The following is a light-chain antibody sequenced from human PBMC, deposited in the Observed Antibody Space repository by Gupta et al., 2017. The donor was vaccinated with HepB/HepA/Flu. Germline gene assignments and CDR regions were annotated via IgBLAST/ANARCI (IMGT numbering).Light chain of an antibody. Sequence: IVITPSPLYLPVTPGEQASISCRSSQSLLHSDGYNPLDWYLQKPGQSQQLLIYFGSNRASGVPDMFSGRGSGAYFTLKISRVEAEDVGVYCCMQARQTPWTFGQGTKVEIK. V-gene: IGKV2-28*01. CDR1: QSLLHSDGYNP. CDR2: FGS. CDR3: MQARQTPWT. J-gene: IGKJ1*01.